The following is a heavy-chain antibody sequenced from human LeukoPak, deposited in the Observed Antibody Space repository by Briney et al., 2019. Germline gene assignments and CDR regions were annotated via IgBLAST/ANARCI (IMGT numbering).Heavy chain of an antibody. CDR3: ARDWSGEFDY. CDR1: GFTFSSYG. V-gene: IGHV3-33*01. Sequence: GGSLRLSCAASGFTFSSYGMHWVRQAPGEGLEWVAVIWYDGSNKYYADSVKGRFTISRDNSKNTLYLQMNSLRAEATAVYYCARDWSGEFDYWGQGTLVTVSS. J-gene: IGHJ4*02. D-gene: IGHD3-10*01. CDR2: IWYDGSNK.